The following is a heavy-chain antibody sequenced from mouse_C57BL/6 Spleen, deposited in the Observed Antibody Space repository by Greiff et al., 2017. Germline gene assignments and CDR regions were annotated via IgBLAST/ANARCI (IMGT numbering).Heavy chain of an antibody. CDR1: GFSFNTYA. V-gene: IGHV10-1*01. Sequence: EVQLVESGGGLVQPPGSLRLSCAASGFSFNTYAMNWVRQAQGKGLEWVARLRSKSNNYATYYADSVKDRFTISRDDSESMLYLQMNNLKTEDTAMYYCVSALYPVAWFAYRRQGTLVTVSA. CDR3: VSALYPVAWFAY. CDR2: LRSKSNNYAT. D-gene: IGHD2-12*01. J-gene: IGHJ3*01.